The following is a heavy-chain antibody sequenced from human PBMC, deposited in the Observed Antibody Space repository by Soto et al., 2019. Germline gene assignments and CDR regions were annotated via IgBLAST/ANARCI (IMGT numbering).Heavy chain of an antibody. Sequence: PSQTPSLTCAISGDSVSSNSAAWNWIRQSPSRGLEWLGRTYYRSKWYNDYAVSVKSRITIKPQTSTNQFYLQLNSVTPEDTAVYSCPWYPWSSSGGYYHGWDVWGQGTTVTVSS. CDR3: PWYPWSSSGGYYHGWDV. V-gene: IGHV6-1*01. CDR1: GDSVSSNSAA. J-gene: IGHJ6*02. D-gene: IGHD6-19*01. CDR2: TYYRSKWYN.